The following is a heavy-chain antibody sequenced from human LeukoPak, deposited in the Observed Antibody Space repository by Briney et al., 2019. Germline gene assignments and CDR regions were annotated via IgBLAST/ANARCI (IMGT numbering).Heavy chain of an antibody. J-gene: IGHJ4*02. CDR2: INTVSGTI. CDR3: AIDQYYAFDW. V-gene: IGHV3-48*01. D-gene: IGHD1-26*01. CDR1: GFTFSSYS. Sequence: GGSLRLSCTASGFTFSSYSMNWVRQAPGKGLEWLSYINTVSGTISYADSVKGRFTISVDNAKASLYLQMDSLRAEDTAVYYCAIDQYYAFDWWGQGSLFTVSS.